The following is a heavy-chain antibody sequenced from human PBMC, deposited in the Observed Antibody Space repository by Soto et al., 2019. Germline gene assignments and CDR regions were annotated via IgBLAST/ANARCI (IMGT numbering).Heavy chain of an antibody. J-gene: IGHJ5*02. CDR3: ARAIVVVPAFIDWFDP. Sequence: ASVKVSCKASGYTFTSYGISWVRQAPGQGLEWMGWISAYNGNPNYAQRLQGRVTMTTDTSTSTAYMELRSLRSDDTAVYYCARAIVVVPAFIDWFDPWGQGTLVTVSS. V-gene: IGHV1-18*04. D-gene: IGHD2-2*01. CDR2: ISAYNGNP. CDR1: GYTFTSYG.